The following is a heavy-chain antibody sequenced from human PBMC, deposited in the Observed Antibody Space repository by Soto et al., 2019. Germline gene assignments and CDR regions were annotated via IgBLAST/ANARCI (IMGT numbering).Heavy chain of an antibody. D-gene: IGHD2-15*01. V-gene: IGHV1-18*01. Sequence: ASVKVSCKASGYTFTSYGISWVRQAPGQGLEWMGIISAYDGNTSYAQKFQGRVTMTRDTSTSTVYMELSSLRSEDTAVYYGARVYCSGGSCYSVDYWGQGTLVTVSS. CDR2: ISAYDGNT. CDR3: ARVYCSGGSCYSVDY. J-gene: IGHJ4*02. CDR1: GYTFTSYG.